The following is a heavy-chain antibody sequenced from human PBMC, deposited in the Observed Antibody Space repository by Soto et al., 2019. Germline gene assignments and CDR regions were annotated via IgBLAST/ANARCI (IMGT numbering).Heavy chain of an antibody. Sequence: QLQLQESGPGLVKPSETLSLTCSVSGGSISSSSSRWGWIRQPPGRGLEWIGTISYSGNTYYSPSLKSRVTISVGTSKNQFSLDLRSVNATDTAVYFCARRGARIEALGLSTGFDPWGQGTLVTVSS. J-gene: IGHJ5*02. CDR2: ISYSGNT. CDR3: ARRGARIEALGLSTGFDP. V-gene: IGHV4-39*01. CDR1: GGSISSSSSR. D-gene: IGHD6-13*01.